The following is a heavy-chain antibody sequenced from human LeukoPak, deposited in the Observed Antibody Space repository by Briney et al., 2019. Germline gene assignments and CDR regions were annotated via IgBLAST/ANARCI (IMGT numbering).Heavy chain of an antibody. Sequence: SETLSLTCIVSGGSISNYYWSWIRQPPGKGLGWIGHIYHSGSTNYNPSLKSRVTISVDTSKNQFSLKLSSVTAADTAVYYCARVRGSFHQHFDYWGQGTLVTVSS. J-gene: IGHJ4*02. V-gene: IGHV4-59*01. D-gene: IGHD1-26*01. CDR1: GGSISNYY. CDR2: IYHSGST. CDR3: ARVRGSFHQHFDY.